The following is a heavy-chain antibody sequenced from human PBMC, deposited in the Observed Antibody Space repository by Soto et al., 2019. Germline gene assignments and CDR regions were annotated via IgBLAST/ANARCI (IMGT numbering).Heavy chain of an antibody. CDR3: ASCPFWEHPRGNWFDP. J-gene: IGHJ5*02. V-gene: IGHV3-48*02. D-gene: IGHD1-26*01. CDR2: ISSSSSTI. Sequence: QTGGSLRLSCAASGFTFSSYSMNWVRQAPGKGLEWVSYISSSSSTIYYADSVKGRFTISRDNAKNSLYLQMNSLRDEDTAVYYCASCPFWEHPRGNWFDPWGQGTLVTVSS. CDR1: GFTFSSYS.